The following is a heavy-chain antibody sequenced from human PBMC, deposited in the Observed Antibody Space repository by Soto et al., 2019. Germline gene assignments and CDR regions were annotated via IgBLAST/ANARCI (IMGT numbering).Heavy chain of an antibody. J-gene: IGHJ5*02. D-gene: IGHD1-1*01. Sequence: EVQLVESGGGLVQPGRSLRLSCSASGFTFDNCAMHWVRQAPGKGLEWVSGISWDSTTVGYADSVKGRFTISRDDAKNSLYLQMNSLRREDTALYYCVQGRYPTMATPLDHWGQVTLVTVSS. CDR3: VQGRYPTMATPLDH. V-gene: IGHV3-9*01. CDR1: GFTFDNCA. CDR2: ISWDSTTV.